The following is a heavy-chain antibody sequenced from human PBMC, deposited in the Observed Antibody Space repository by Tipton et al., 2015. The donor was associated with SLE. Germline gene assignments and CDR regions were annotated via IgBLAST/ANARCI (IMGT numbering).Heavy chain of an antibody. D-gene: IGHD1-26*01. CDR1: GYTFTSYH. CDR2: MNPNSGNT. Sequence: QVQLVQSGPEVKKPGASVKVSCKASGYTFTSYHITWVRQASGQGLEWMGWMNPNSGNTGYAQNFQGRLTMTRSTSMSTAYMELSSLRSEDAAVYYCARVELRSWAFDSWGQGTPVTVSS. V-gene: IGHV1-8*01. J-gene: IGHJ4*02. CDR3: ARVELRSWAFDS.